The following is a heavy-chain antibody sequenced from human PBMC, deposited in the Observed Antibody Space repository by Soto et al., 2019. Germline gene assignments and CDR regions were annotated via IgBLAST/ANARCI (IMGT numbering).Heavy chain of an antibody. Sequence: PRGSLRLSCAASGFTFSSYGIHFCRHSPGKGLEWVAVIWYDGSNKYYADSVKGRFTISRDNSKNTLYLQMNSLRAEDTAVYYCAREVMAGTSYFDYWGQGTLVTVSS. J-gene: IGHJ4*02. CDR2: IWYDGSNK. D-gene: IGHD6-19*01. V-gene: IGHV3-33*01. CDR3: AREVMAGTSYFDY. CDR1: GFTFSSYG.